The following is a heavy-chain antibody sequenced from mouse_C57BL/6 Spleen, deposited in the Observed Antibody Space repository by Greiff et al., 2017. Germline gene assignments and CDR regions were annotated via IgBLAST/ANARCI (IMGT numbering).Heavy chain of an antibody. CDR3: AITTVWDYAMDY. Sequence: EVQLQQSGPELVKPGASVKISCKASGYTFTDYYMNWVKQSHGKSLEWIGDINPNNGGTSYNQKFKGKATLTVDKSSSTAYMELRSLTSEDSAVYYCAITTVWDYAMDYWGQGTSVTVSS. CDR1: GYTFTDYY. CDR2: INPNNGGT. D-gene: IGHD1-1*01. V-gene: IGHV1-26*01. J-gene: IGHJ4*01.